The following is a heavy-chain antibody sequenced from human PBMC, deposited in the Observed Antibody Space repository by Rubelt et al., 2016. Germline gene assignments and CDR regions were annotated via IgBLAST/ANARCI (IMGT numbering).Heavy chain of an antibody. CDR3: AKDRRGNWNYVGAFDN. J-gene: IGHJ4*02. V-gene: IGHV3-23*01. D-gene: IGHD1-7*01. CDR2: ISGSGGST. Sequence: VTGEGLEWVSAISGSGGSTYYADSVKGRFTISRDNSKNTLYLQMNSLRAEDTAVYYCAKDRRGNWNYVGAFDNWGQGTLVTVSS.